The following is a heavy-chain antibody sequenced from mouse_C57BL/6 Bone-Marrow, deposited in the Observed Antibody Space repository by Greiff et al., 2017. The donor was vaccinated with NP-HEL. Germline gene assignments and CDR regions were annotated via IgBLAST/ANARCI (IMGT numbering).Heavy chain of an antibody. Sequence: EVQLVESGGDLVKPGGSLKLSCAASGFTFSSYGMSWVRQTPDNRLEWVATISSGGSYTYYPYRVNGRFTISRDNANNTLYLQISSLKSEDTAMYYCAREDHYYGSSPYWYFDVWGTGTTVTVSS. V-gene: IGHV5-6*01. J-gene: IGHJ1*03. CDR2: ISSGGSYT. CDR3: AREDHYYGSSPYWYFDV. CDR1: GFTFSSYG. D-gene: IGHD1-1*01.